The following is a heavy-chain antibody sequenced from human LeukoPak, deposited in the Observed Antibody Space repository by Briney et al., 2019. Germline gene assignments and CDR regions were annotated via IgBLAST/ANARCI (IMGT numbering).Heavy chain of an antibody. CDR1: GFTFSNYA. V-gene: IGHV3-23*01. CDR3: AKDAKPRLAGWFDP. Sequence: GGSLRLSCAVSGFTFSNYALSWVRQAPGKGLECVSSISGNGDTTYYADSVRGRFTISRDNSKSTLYLQMNSLRADDTAVYYCAKDAKPRLAGWFDPWGQGTSVTVSS. J-gene: IGHJ5*02. CDR2: ISGNGDTT.